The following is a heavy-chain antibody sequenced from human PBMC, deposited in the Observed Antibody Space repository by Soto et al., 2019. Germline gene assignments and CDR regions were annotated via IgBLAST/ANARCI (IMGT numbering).Heavy chain of an antibody. CDR1: GESLSGYY. V-gene: IGHV4-34*02. CDR3: ARGSDDSKVGRN. J-gene: IGHJ4*02. Sequence: QVQLQQWGAGVLKPSETLSLTCAVYGESLSGYYCSWTRQAPGKGLEWIGEIHPTGSTSYNPSLETRVTMSLDTSKSQFTLKLTSVTAADTAIYFCARGSDDSKVGRNRGQGTLVTVS. D-gene: IGHD1-26*01. CDR2: IHPTGST.